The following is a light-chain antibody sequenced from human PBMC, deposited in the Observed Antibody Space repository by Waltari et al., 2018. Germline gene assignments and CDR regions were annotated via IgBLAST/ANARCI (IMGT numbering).Light chain of an antibody. J-gene: IGKJ1*01. V-gene: IGKV1-5*03. CDR2: KAS. Sequence: DNQMTQSPSTLSASVGDRVTLTCRASQSINSWLAWYQQKPGIAPKLLIYKASSLESGVPSRFSGSGSGTEFTLTISSLQPDDLATYYCQQYRTNPWTFGQGTKVEIE. CDR3: QQYRTNPWT. CDR1: QSINSW.